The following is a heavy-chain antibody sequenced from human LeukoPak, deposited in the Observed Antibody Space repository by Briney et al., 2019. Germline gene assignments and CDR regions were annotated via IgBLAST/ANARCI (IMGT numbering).Heavy chain of an antibody. CDR3: AKGQQLEPYDY. J-gene: IGHJ4*02. D-gene: IGHD6-13*01. Sequence: GGSLRLSCAASGFTFSSYAMHWVRQAPGKGLEWVAVISYDGSNKYYADSVKGRFTISRDNSKNTLYLQMNSLRAEDTAVYYCAKGQQLEPYDYWGQGTLVTVSS. V-gene: IGHV3-30-3*01. CDR2: ISYDGSNK. CDR1: GFTFSSYA.